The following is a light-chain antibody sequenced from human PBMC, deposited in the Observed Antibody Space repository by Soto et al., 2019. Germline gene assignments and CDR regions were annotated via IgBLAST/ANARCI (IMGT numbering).Light chain of an antibody. CDR1: QSVSSSY. J-gene: IGKJ5*01. V-gene: IGKV3-20*01. CDR3: QQYGSSLIT. Sequence: EIVLTQSPGTLSLSPGERATLSCRASQSVSSSYLAWHQQKPGQAPRLLIFGASSRATGIPDRFSGSGSGTDFTLTISRVEPEDFAVYYCQQYGSSLITFGRGTRLEIK. CDR2: GAS.